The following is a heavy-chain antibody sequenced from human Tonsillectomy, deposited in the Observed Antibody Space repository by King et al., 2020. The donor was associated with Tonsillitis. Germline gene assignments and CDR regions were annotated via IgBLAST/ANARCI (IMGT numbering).Heavy chain of an antibody. CDR3: ARDLRPAYYFDS. J-gene: IGHJ4*02. CDR1: GFTFSSYS. Sequence: VQLVESGGGLVKPGGSLRLSCAASGFTFSSYSMNWVRQAPGKGLEWVSSITSSSNYIYYADSVRGRFTISRDNAKNSLYLQVNSLRVEDTAVYYCARDLRPAYYFDSWGQGTLVTVSS. V-gene: IGHV3-21*01. CDR2: ITSSSNYI.